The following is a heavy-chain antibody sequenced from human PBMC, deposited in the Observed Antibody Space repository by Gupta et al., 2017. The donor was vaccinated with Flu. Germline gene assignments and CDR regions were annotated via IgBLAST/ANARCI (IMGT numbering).Heavy chain of an antibody. Sequence: QVQLVESGGGVVQPGRSLRLSCAASGFTFSSYGMHWVRQAPGKGLEWVAIIGYDGSNKYYADSVKGRFTISRDNSKNTLYLQMNSLRAEDTAVYYCARGGGGGSYYNYYGLDVWGQGTTVTVSS. CDR1: GFTFSSYG. CDR2: IGYDGSNK. CDR3: ARGGGGGSYYNYYGLDV. J-gene: IGHJ6*02. V-gene: IGHV3-33*01. D-gene: IGHD1-26*01.